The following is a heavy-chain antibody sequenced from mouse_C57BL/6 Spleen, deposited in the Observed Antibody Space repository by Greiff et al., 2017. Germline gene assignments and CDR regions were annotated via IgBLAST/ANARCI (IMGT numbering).Heavy chain of an antibody. CDR1: GYTFTSYW. V-gene: IGHV1-69*01. D-gene: IGHD1-1*01. Sequence: QVQLKQPGAELVMPGASVKLSCKASGYTFTSYWMHWVKQRPGQGLEWIGEIDPSDSYTNYNQKFKGKSTLTVDKSSSTAYMQLSSLTSEDSAVYYCARRYYYGSSCFDYWGQGTTLTVSS. CDR2: IDPSDSYT. CDR3: ARRYYYGSSCFDY. J-gene: IGHJ2*01.